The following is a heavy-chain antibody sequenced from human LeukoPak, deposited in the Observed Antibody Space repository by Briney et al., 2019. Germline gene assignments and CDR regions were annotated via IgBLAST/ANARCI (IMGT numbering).Heavy chain of an antibody. D-gene: IGHD5-12*01. Sequence: GGSLRLSCAASGFTFSDHYMDWVRQALGKGLEWVGRTRNKAKSYTTEYAASVKGGFTISRDDSKNSLYLQMNSLKTEDTAVYYCARDGYSGYGFLDVWGKGTTVTVSS. V-gene: IGHV3-72*01. CDR3: ARDGYSGYGFLDV. J-gene: IGHJ6*04. CDR1: GFTFSDHY. CDR2: TRNKAKSYTT.